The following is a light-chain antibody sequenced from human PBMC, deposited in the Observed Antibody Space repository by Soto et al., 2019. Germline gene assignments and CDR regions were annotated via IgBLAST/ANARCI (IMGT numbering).Light chain of an antibody. V-gene: IGKV3D-15*01. J-gene: IGKJ1*01. Sequence: EIVMTQSPATLSVSPGERATLSCRASQNVRSNLAWYQQKPGQAPRLLIYGASSRATGIPDRFSGSGSGTEFTLTISSLQSEDFAVYYCQQYNNWPPFGQGTKVDIK. CDR1: QNVRSN. CDR2: GAS. CDR3: QQYNNWPP.